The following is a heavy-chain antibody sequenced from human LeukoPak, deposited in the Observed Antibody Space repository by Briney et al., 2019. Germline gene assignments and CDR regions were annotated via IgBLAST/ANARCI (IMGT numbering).Heavy chain of an antibody. CDR3: ARATTVTSLWRNTKYNWFDP. D-gene: IGHD4-17*01. Sequence: SETLSLTCAVCGGSFSGYYWSWTRQPPGKGLEWIGEINHSGSTNYNPSLKSRVTISVDTSKNQFSLKLSSVTAADTAVYYCARATTVTSLWRNTKYNWFDPWGQGTLVTVSS. CDR1: GGSFSGYY. CDR2: INHSGST. V-gene: IGHV4-34*01. J-gene: IGHJ5*02.